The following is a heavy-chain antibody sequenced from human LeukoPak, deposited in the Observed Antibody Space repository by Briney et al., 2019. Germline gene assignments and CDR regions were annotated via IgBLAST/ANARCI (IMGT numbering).Heavy chain of an antibody. V-gene: IGHV1-46*01. D-gene: IGHD2-15*01. CDR3: ARDEEELLRHDGFDI. CDR2: INPSGGST. Sequence: ASVKVSCKASGYTFTGYYMHWVRQAPGQGLEWMGIINPSGGSTSYAQKFQGRVTMTRDTSTSTVYMELSSLRSDDTAVYYCARDEEELLRHDGFDIWGQGTMVTVSS. CDR1: GYTFTGYY. J-gene: IGHJ3*02.